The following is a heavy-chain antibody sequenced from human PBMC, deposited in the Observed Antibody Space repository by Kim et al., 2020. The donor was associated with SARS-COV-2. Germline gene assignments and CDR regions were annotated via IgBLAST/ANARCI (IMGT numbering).Heavy chain of an antibody. V-gene: IGHV1-69*13. J-gene: IGHJ4*02. CDR2: IIPIFGPA. CDR3: ARAGGDGYNTPSYFDY. D-gene: IGHD5-12*01. CDR1: GGTFSSYA. Sequence: SVKVSCKASGGTFSSYAISWVRQAPGQGLEWMGGIIPIFGPANYAQKFQGRVTITADESTSTAYMELSSLRSEDTAVYYCARAGGDGYNTPSYFDYWGQGTLVTVSS.